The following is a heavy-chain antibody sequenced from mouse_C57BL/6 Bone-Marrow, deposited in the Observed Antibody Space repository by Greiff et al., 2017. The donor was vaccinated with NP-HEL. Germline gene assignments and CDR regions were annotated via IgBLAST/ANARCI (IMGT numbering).Heavy chain of an antibody. CDR2: ISSGSSTI. Sequence: EVMLVESGGGLVKPGGSLKLSCAASGFTFSDYGMHWVRQAPEKGLEWVAYISSGSSTIYYADTVTGRFTISRDNAKNTLFLQMTSLRSEDTAMYYCARNDGYYVDAMDYWGQGTSVTVSS. J-gene: IGHJ4*01. CDR3: ARNDGYYVDAMDY. D-gene: IGHD2-3*01. CDR1: GFTFSDYG. V-gene: IGHV5-17*01.